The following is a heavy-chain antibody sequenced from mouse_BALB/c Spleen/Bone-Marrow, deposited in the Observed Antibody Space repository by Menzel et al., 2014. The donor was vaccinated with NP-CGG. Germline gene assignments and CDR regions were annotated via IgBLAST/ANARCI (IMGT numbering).Heavy chain of an antibody. Sequence: DVMLVESGGGLVQPGGSLKLSCAASGFTFSSYTMSWVRQTPEMRLEWVAYITSGGGSTYYPDTVKGRFTISRDNAKNTLYLQMSSLKSEDTAMYYCARHVGNPYAMDYWGQGTSVTVSS. CDR2: ITSGGGST. V-gene: IGHV5-12-2*01. J-gene: IGHJ4*01. CDR3: ARHVGNPYAMDY. D-gene: IGHD3-1*01. CDR1: GFTFSSYT.